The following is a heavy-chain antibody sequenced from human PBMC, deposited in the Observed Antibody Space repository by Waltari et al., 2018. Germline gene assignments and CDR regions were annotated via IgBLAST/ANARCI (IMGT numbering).Heavy chain of an antibody. CDR2: INHSGST. Sequence: QVQLQQWGAGLLKPSETLSLTCAVYGGSFSGYYWSWTRQPPGKGLEWIGEINHSGSTSYNPSLKSRVTISVDTSKNLFSLKLTSVTAADTAVYYCATGPTRYSRTWGQGTLVTVSS. J-gene: IGHJ5*02. D-gene: IGHD6-13*01. V-gene: IGHV4-34*01. CDR1: GGSFSGYY. CDR3: ATGPTRYSRT.